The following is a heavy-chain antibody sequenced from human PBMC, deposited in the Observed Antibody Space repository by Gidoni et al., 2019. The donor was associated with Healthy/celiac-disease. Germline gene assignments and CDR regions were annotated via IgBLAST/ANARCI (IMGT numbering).Heavy chain of an antibody. V-gene: IGHV4-39*01. CDR3: ASQTRKFSGSYYRDY. CDR1: GGSISSSSYY. J-gene: IGHJ4*02. Sequence: QLQLQESGPGLVKPSEPLSLPCTVSGGSISSSSYYWGWIRQPPGKGLEWIGSIYYSGSTHYNPSLKSRVTISVDTSKNQFSLKLSSVTAADTAVYYCASQTRKFSGSYYRDYWGQGTLVTVSS. D-gene: IGHD1-26*01. CDR2: IYYSGST.